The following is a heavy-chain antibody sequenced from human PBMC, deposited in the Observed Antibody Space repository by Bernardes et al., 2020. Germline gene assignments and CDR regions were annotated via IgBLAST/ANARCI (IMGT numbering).Heavy chain of an antibody. CDR3: AGPGACSSTSCPEGFDP. Sequence: GGSLRLSCAASGFTFSSYAMSWVRQAPGKGLEWVSAISGSGGSTYYADSVKGRFTISRDNSKNTLYLQMNSLRAEDTAVYYCAGPGACSSTSCPEGFDPWGQGTLVTVSS. D-gene: IGHD2-2*01. J-gene: IGHJ5*02. CDR2: ISGSGGST. V-gene: IGHV3-23*01. CDR1: GFTFSSYA.